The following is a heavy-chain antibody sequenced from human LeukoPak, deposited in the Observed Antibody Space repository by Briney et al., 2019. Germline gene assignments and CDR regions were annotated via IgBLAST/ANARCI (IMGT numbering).Heavy chain of an antibody. J-gene: IGHJ4*02. CDR3: AHYGDYRFMYYFDY. Sequence: SGPTLVNPTQTLTLTCSLSGFSLTTSGVGVGWIRQSPGKALEWLALIYWNNDNRYSPSLKTRLTITKDTSKNQVVLTMTEMDPVDTATYYCAHYGDYRFMYYFDYWGQGTLVTVSS. CDR1: GFSLTTSGVG. D-gene: IGHD4-17*01. V-gene: IGHV2-5*01. CDR2: IYWNNDN.